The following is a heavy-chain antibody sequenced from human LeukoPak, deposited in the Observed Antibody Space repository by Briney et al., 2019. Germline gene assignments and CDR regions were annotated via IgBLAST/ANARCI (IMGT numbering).Heavy chain of an antibody. CDR2: IYYSGST. CDR3: ASTPYDFWSGYYTAMFDP. J-gene: IGHJ5*02. V-gene: IGHV4-59*01. Sequence: SETLSLTCTVSGGSISSYYWSWIRQPPGKGLEWIGYIYYSGSTNYNPSLKSRVTISVDTSKNQFSLKLSSVTAADTAVYYCASTPYDFWSGYYTAMFDPWGQGTLVTVSS. CDR1: GGSISSYY. D-gene: IGHD3-3*01.